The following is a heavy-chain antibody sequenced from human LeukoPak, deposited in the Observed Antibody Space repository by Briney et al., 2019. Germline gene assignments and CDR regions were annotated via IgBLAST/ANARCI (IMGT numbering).Heavy chain of an antibody. J-gene: IGHJ4*02. CDR3: ARIDILTGYSFDY. V-gene: IGHV4-61*05. CDR2: IYYSGST. D-gene: IGHD3-9*01. CDR1: GGSISSSDYY. Sequence: SETLSLTCTVSGGSISSSDYYWSWIRQPPGKGLEWIGYIYYSGSTNYNPSLKSRVTISVDTSKNQFSLKLSSVTAADTAVYYCARIDILTGYSFDYWGQGTLVTVSS.